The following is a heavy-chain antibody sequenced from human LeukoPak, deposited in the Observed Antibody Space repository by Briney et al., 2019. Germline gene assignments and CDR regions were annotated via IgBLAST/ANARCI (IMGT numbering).Heavy chain of an antibody. Sequence: ASVKVSCKASGYTFTGYYMHWVRQAPGQGLEWMGWISAYNGNTNYAQKLQGRVTMTTDTSTSTAYMELRSLRSDDTAVYYCARRSGYDLLVGRPVPTLTYFDYWGQGTLVTVSS. CDR1: GYTFTGYY. CDR2: ISAYNGNT. V-gene: IGHV1-18*04. CDR3: ARRSGYDLLVGRPVPTLTYFDY. J-gene: IGHJ4*02. D-gene: IGHD5-12*01.